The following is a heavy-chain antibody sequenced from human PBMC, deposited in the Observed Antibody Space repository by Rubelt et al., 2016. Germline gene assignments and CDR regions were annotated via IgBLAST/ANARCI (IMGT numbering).Heavy chain of an antibody. Sequence: QVQLQESGPGLVKPSQTLSLTCTVSGGSISSGGYYWSWIRQHPGKGLEWIGYIYYRGSTYYNPSLKSRVTRSVDTSKNQFSLKLSSVTAADTAVYYCARAPYGDGNYFDYWGQGTLVTVSS. V-gene: IGHV4-31*03. D-gene: IGHD3-10*01. CDR2: IYYRGST. J-gene: IGHJ4*02. CDR1: GGSISSGGYY. CDR3: ARAPYGDGNYFDY.